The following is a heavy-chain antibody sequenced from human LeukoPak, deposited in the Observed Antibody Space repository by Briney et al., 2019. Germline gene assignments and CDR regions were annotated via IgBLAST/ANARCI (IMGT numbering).Heavy chain of an antibody. CDR2: INPNSGDT. D-gene: IGHD3-3*01. Sequence: ASVKVSCKTSGYTFTDYYMHWVRQAPGQGLEWMGRINPNSGDTNYAQKFLGRVTMTGDTSISTAYMELSSLTSDDTAVYYCASISEVWSGYYTVHHDYWGQGTLVTVSS. V-gene: IGHV1-2*02. J-gene: IGHJ4*02. CDR1: GYTFTDYY. CDR3: ASISEVWSGYYTVHHDY.